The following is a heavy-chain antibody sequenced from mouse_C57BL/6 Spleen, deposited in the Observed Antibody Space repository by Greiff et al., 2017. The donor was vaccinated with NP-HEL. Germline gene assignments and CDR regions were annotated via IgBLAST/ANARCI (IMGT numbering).Heavy chain of an antibody. CDR2: SGST. CDR1: GYTFTGYW. J-gene: IGHJ2*01. V-gene: IGHV1-9*01. CDR3: ARFGILRSYFDY. Sequence: VQLQQSGAELMKPGASVKLSCKATGYTFTGYWIEWVKQRPGSGSTNYNEKFKGKATFTADTSSNTAYMQLSSLTTEDSAIYYCARFGILRSYFDYWGQGTTLTVSS. D-gene: IGHD1-1*01.